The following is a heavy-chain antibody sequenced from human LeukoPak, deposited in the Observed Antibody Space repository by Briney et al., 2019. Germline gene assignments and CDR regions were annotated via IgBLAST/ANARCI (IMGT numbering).Heavy chain of an antibody. Sequence: PGGSLRLSCAASGFIFSSYSMNWVRQAPGKGLEWVSSITSSSRYIYYADSVKGRFTISRDNAKDSVKGRFTSSRDNAKSSLYVQMNSLRAEDTAVYYCARESAYSYGFDYWGQGTLVTVSS. V-gene: IGHV3-21*01. J-gene: IGHJ4*02. CDR1: GFIFSSYS. D-gene: IGHD5-18*01. CDR2: ITSSSRYI. CDR3: ARESAYSYGFDY.